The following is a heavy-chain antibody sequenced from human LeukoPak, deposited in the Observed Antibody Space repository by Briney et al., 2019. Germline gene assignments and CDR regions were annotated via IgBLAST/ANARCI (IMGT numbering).Heavy chain of an antibody. J-gene: IGHJ4*02. CDR1: GFTFSSYG. V-gene: IGHV3-30*18. Sequence: GRSLRLSCAASGFTFSSYGMHWVRQAPGKGLEWVAVISYDGSKKFYADSVKGRFTISRDNSKNTLYLQMNSLRAEDTAVYYCAKEVEVYPGPDYSGQGTLVTVSS. CDR3: AKEVEVYPGPDY. CDR2: ISYDGSKK. D-gene: IGHD1-14*01.